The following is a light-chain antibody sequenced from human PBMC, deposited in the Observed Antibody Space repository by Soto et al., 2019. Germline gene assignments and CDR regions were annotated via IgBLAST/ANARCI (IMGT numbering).Light chain of an antibody. Sequence: SYELTQPPSVSVSPGQTASITCSGDKLGDKYACWYQQKPGQSPVLVIYQDSQRPSWIPPRFSGSNSGNTATLTISGTQAMDEADYYCQAWDSRTVVFGGGTKLTV. CDR1: KLGDKY. CDR2: QDS. V-gene: IGLV3-1*01. J-gene: IGLJ2*01. CDR3: QAWDSRTVV.